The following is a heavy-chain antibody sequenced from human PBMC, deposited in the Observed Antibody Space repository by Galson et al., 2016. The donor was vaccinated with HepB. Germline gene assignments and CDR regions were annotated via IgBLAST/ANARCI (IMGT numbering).Heavy chain of an antibody. J-gene: IGHJ4*02. Sequence: SVKVSCKASGYTFTSSGISWVRQAPGQWLEWMGWISAYNGNTDSAQKFQGRVTLTIDKSTSTAYMELRSLRSDDTAVYYCARGESWWFGELRPIDYWGQGTLVTVSS. CDR2: ISAYNGNT. CDR3: ARGESWWFGELRPIDY. V-gene: IGHV1-18*01. D-gene: IGHD3-10*01. CDR1: GYTFTSSG.